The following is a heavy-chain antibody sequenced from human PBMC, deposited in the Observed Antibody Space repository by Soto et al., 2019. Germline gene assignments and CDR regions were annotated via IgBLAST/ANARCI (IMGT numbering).Heavy chain of an antibody. D-gene: IGHD6-13*01. CDR3: ARTGIAAAGTQSGGYYYYGMDV. CDR1: GGSISSGGYS. Sequence: TLSLTCAVSGGSISSGGYSWSWIRQPPGKGLEWIGYIYHSGSTYYNPSLKSRVTISVDRSKNQFSLKLSSVTAADTAVYYCARTGIAAAGTQSGGYYYYGMDVWGQGTTVTVSS. V-gene: IGHV4-30-2*01. J-gene: IGHJ6*02. CDR2: IYHSGST.